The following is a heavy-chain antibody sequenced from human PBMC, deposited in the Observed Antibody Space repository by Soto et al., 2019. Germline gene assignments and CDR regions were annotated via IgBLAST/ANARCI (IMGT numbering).Heavy chain of an antibody. Sequence: QVQLVQSGAEEKKPGASVKVSCKASGYTFTSYAMHWVRQAPGQRLEWIGWINAGNGNTKYSQKFQGRVTITRDTSASTAYMERSSLRSEDTAVYSCARSIVVVTALDYWGQGTLVTVSS. CDR2: INAGNGNT. CDR1: GYTFTSYA. D-gene: IGHD2-21*02. CDR3: ARSIVVVTALDY. J-gene: IGHJ4*02. V-gene: IGHV1-3*05.